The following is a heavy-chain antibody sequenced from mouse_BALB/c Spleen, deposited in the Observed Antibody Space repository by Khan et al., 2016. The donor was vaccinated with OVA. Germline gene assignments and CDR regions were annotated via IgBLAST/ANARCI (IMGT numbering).Heavy chain of an antibody. CDR3: ARSGYSAWFAY. Sequence: VRLQQSGAELVRPGALVKLSCKASDFNIKDYYMHWVKQRPEQGLEWIGWIDPENGETVSDPKFQGKAIMTADTSSNTAYLQLSSLTSEDTAVYYCARSGYSAWFAYWGQGTLVTVSA. CDR2: IDPENGET. CDR1: DFNIKDYY. J-gene: IGHJ3*01. V-gene: IGHV14-1*02.